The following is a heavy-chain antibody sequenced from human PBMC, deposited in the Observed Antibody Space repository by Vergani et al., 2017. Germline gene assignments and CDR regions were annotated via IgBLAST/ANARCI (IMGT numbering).Heavy chain of an antibody. V-gene: IGHV3-20*04. Sequence: EVQLVESGGGVVRPGGSLRLSCAASGFTFDDYGMSWVRQAPGKGLEWVSGLNANGGSLGYADSVKGRFTISRDNAKNFLYLQMNSLRGDDTALYFCARREYSSGRGYFDYWGQGTLVTVSS. CDR1: GFTFDDYG. J-gene: IGHJ4*02. CDR2: LNANGGSL. CDR3: ARREYSSGRGYFDY. D-gene: IGHD6-19*01.